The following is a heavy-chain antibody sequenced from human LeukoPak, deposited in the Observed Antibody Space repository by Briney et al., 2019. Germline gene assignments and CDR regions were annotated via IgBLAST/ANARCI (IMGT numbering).Heavy chain of an antibody. J-gene: IGHJ1*01. D-gene: IGHD3-22*01. Sequence: GGSLRLSCAASTFTFSRYSMNWVRQAPGKGLEWVSSINTISTYIYYADSVKGRFTISRDNSKNTLYLQMNSLRAEDTAVYYCAARYDNYYDLVEHWGQGTLVTVSS. CDR1: TFTFSRYS. CDR3: AARYDNYYDLVEH. V-gene: IGHV3-21*01. CDR2: INTISTYI.